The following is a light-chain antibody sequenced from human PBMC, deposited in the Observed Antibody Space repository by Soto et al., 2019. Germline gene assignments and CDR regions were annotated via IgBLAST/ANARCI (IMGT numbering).Light chain of an antibody. CDR2: DAS. V-gene: IGKV3-11*01. CDR1: QSVSSY. Sequence: EIVLTQSPATLSLSPGERATLSCRASQSVSSYLAWYQQKPGQAPRLLIYDASNRATGIPARFSGSGSGTDFTLTISSLEPEDFAIYYSQQRSSWPPTFGQGTRLDIK. J-gene: IGKJ5*01. CDR3: QQRSSWPPT.